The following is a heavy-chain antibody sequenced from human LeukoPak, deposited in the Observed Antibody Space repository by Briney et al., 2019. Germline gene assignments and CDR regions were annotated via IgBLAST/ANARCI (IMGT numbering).Heavy chain of an antibody. CDR2: INHSGST. Sequence: SETLSLTCAVYGGSFSGYYWSWIRQPPGKGLEWIGEINHSGSTNYNPSLGSRVTISVDTSKNQFSLKLSSVTAADTAVYYCARGLSPSDFDYWGQGTLVTVSS. CDR3: ARGLSPSDFDY. V-gene: IGHV4-34*01. D-gene: IGHD3-10*01. CDR1: GGSFSGYY. J-gene: IGHJ4*02.